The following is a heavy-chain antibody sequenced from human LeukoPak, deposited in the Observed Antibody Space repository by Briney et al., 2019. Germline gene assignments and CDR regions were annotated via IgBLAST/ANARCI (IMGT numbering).Heavy chain of an antibody. CDR3: AKGRSNPYWYFDL. CDR2: ISWNSGSI. V-gene: IGHV3-9*01. CDR1: GFTFDDYA. J-gene: IGHJ2*01. Sequence: GRSLRLSCAASGFTFDDYAMHWVRQAPGKGLEWVSGISWNSGSIGYADSVKGRFTISRDNAKNSLYLQMNSLRAEDTALYYRAKGRSNPYWYFDLWGRGTLVTVSS.